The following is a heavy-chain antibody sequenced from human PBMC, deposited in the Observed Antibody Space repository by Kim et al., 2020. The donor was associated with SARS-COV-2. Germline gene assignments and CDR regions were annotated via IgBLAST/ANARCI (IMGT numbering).Heavy chain of an antibody. J-gene: IGHJ4*02. Sequence: SETLSLICTVFGGSISSDYWSWIRQPPGKGLEWIGYIYNSGSTNYNPSLKSRVTISVDTSKNQFSLKLSSVTAADTAVYFCARNSGYYVHDYWGQGTLVT. CDR1: GGSISSDY. V-gene: IGHV4-59*08. CDR2: IYNSGST. CDR3: ARNSGYYVHDY. D-gene: IGHD3-22*01.